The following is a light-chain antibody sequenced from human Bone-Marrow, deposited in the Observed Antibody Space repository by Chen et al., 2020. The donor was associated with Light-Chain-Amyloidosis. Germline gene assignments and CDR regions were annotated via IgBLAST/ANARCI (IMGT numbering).Light chain of an antibody. CDR1: DLPTKY. CDR3: QSADSSGTDEVI. CDR2: RDT. Sequence: SYELTQPPSVSVSPGQTARFTCSGDDLPTKYAYWYQKKPGQDHVLGIQRDTERPSGISERFSGSSSGTTATWTISGVQAEDDADYHCQSADSSGTDEVIFGGGTKLTVL. V-gene: IGLV3-25*03. J-gene: IGLJ2*01.